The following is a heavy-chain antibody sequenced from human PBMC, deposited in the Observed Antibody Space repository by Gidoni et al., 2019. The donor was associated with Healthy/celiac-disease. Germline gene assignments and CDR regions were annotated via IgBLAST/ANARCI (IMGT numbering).Heavy chain of an antibody. V-gene: IGHV3-48*02. CDR1: GFTFSSYS. CDR2: ISSSSSTI. J-gene: IGHJ4*02. Sequence: EVQLVESGGGLVQPGGSLRLSCAASGFTFSSYSMNWVRQAPGKGLEWVSYISSSSSTIYYADSVKGRFTISRDNAKNSLYLQMNSLRDEDTAVYYCAREGHLWFGELLYSLDYWGQGTLVTVSS. CDR3: AREGHLWFGELLYSLDY. D-gene: IGHD3-10*01.